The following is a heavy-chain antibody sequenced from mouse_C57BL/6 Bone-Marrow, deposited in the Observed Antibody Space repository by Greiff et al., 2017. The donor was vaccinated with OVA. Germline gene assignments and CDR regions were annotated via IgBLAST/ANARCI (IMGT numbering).Heavy chain of an antibody. D-gene: IGHD2-4*01. CDR3: ARWGLGDY. Sequence: VQPQQSGPELVKPGASVKISCKASGYAFSSSWMNWVKQRPGKGLEWIGRIYPGDGDTNYNGKFKGKATLTADKSSSTAYMQLSRLTSEDSAVYFCARWGLGDYWGQGTTLTVSS. V-gene: IGHV1-82*01. J-gene: IGHJ2*01. CDR1: GYAFSSSW. CDR2: IYPGDGDT.